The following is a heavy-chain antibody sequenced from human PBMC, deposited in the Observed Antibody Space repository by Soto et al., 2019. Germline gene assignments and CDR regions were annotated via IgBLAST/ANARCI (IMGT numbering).Heavy chain of an antibody. V-gene: IGHV3-30-3*01. CDR3: ASASEIRGPTRSLVY. CDR1: GFTSSSYA. Sequence: PGGSLRLSCAASGFTSSSYAMHWVRQAPGKGLEWVAVISYDGSNKYYADSVKGRFTISRDNSKNTLYLQMNSLRAEDTAVYYCASASEIRGPTRSLVYCGQATLVTVFS. CDR2: ISYDGSNK. J-gene: IGHJ4*02. D-gene: IGHD3-10*01.